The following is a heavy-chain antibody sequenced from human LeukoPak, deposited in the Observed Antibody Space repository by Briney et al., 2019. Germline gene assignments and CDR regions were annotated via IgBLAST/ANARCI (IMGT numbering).Heavy chain of an antibody. CDR3: ARRGYYYYYMDV. CDR1: GGSISSSNW. V-gene: IGHV4-4*02. J-gene: IGHJ6*03. Sequence: SETLSLTCAVSGGSISSSNWWSWVRQPPGKGLEWIGEIYHSGSTNYNPSLKSRVTISVDTSKNQFSLKLSSVTAADTAVYYCARRGYYYYYMDVWGKGTTVTVSS. CDR2: IYHSGST.